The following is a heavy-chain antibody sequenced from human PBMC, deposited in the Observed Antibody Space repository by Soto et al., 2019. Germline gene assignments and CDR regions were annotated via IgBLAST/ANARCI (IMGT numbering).Heavy chain of an antibody. V-gene: IGHV3-33*01. D-gene: IGHD2-2*01. Sequence: GGSLRLSCAASGFTFSSYGMHWVRQAPGKGLEWVAVIWYDGSNKYYADSVKGRFTISRDNSKNTLYLQMNSLGAEDTAVYYCARDPGIVVVPAAIADAFDIWGQGTMVTVSS. CDR1: GFTFSSYG. CDR3: ARDPGIVVVPAAIADAFDI. J-gene: IGHJ3*02. CDR2: IWYDGSNK.